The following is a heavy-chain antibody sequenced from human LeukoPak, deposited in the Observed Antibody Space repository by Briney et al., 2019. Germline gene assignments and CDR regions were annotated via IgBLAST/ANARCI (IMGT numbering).Heavy chain of an antibody. V-gene: IGHV4-30-2*05. CDR2: IYHSGST. CDR3: ARATPDYFDY. J-gene: IGHJ4*02. Sequence: SETLSLTCAVSGGSISSGGYSWNWIRQPPGEGLEWIGYIYHSGSTYYNPSLKSRVTISVDTSKNQFSLKLSSVTAADTAVYYCARATPDYFDYWGQGTLVTVSS. CDR1: GGSISSGGYS.